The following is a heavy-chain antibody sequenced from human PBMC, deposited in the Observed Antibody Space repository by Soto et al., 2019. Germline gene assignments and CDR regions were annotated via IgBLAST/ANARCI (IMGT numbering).Heavy chain of an antibody. CDR1: GFTFSNYA. CDR2: ISGSGAST. J-gene: IGHJ4*02. Sequence: EVQLLESGGGLVQPGGSLRLSCAASGFTFSNYAMSWVRQAPGKGLEWVSTISGSGASTYYADSVKGRFTISRDNSKNTLYLQMNSLRAEDTAVYYCAKDPSYYYDSSCYYHYWGQGTLVSVSS. V-gene: IGHV3-23*01. D-gene: IGHD3-22*01. CDR3: AKDPSYYYDSSCYYHY.